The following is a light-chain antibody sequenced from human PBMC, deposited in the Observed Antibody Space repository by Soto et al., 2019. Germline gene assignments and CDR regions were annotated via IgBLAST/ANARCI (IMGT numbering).Light chain of an antibody. Sequence: EIVLTQSPGTLSLSPGERATLSCRASQSVSSTYLAWYQQKPGQAPRLLIYAASSRSTSIPDRFSGSGYGIDFTLTISRMDPEDFAVYYCQHYGSLPYTFGKRTKLESK. V-gene: IGKV3-20*01. CDR3: QHYGSLPYT. CDR2: AAS. J-gene: IGKJ2*01. CDR1: QSVSSTY.